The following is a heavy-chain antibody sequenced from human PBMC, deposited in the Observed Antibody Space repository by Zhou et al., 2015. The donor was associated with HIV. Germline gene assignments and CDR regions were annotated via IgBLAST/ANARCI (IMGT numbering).Heavy chain of an antibody. V-gene: IGHV1-69*01. CDR2: IIPIFGTA. Sequence: QVQLVQSGAEVKKPGSSVKVSCKASGGTFSSYAISWVRQAPGQGLEWMGGIIPIFGTANYAQKFQGRVTITADESTSTAYMELSSLRSEDTAVYYCAIRPWGSEYYYGMDVWGPRGPTVTRLL. CDR1: GGTFSSYA. J-gene: IGHJ6*01. CDR3: AIRPWGSEYYYGMDV. D-gene: IGHD7-27*01.